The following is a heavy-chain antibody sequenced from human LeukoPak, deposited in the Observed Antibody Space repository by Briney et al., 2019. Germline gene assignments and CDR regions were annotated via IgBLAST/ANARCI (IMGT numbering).Heavy chain of an antibody. D-gene: IGHD4-17*01. CDR2: IYSGGST. CDR1: GFTVSSNY. CDR3: ARDTYGDYGDY. V-gene: IGHV3-53*01. Sequence: GGSLRLSCAASGFTVSSNYMSRVRQAPGKGLEWVSVIYSGGSTYYADSVKGRFTISRDNSKNTLYLQMNSLRAEDTAVYYCARDTYGDYGDYWGQGTLVTVSS. J-gene: IGHJ4*02.